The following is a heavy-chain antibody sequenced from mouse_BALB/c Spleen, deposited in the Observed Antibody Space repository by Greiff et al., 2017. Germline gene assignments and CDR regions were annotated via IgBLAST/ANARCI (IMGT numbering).Heavy chain of an antibody. V-gene: IGHV5-6*02. CDR1: GFTFSSYG. D-gene: IGHD1-2*01. Sequence: EVNVVESGGDLVKPGGSLKLSCAASGFTFSSYGMSWVRQTPYKRLEWVATISSGGSYTYYPDSVKGRFTISRDNAKNTLYLQMSSLKSEDTAMYYCARRDTATWWYFDVWGAGTTVTASS. CDR2: ISSGGSYT. CDR3: ARRDTATWWYFDV. J-gene: IGHJ1*01.